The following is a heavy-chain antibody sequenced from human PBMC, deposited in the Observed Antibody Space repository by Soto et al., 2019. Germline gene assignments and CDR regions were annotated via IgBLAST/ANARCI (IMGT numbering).Heavy chain of an antibody. V-gene: IGHV1-69*13. CDR2: IIPIFNSA. D-gene: IGHD4-4*01. CDR1: GGTFNNYA. J-gene: IGHJ4*02. Sequence: SVKVSCKASGGTFNNYALSWVRQAPGQGLEWVGGIIPIFNSANYAQKFQGRVTITADDSTSTAYMELRSLRPDDTAVYYCAREVTVSSYSFDFWGQGTLVTVSS. CDR3: AREVTVSSYSFDF.